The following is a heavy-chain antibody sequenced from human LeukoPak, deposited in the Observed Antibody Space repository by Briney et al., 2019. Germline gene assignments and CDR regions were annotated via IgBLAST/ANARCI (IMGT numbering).Heavy chain of an antibody. Sequence: SETLSLTCTVSGDSISSGGYYWSWIRQHPGKSLEWIGYIYYSGSTYYNPSLKSRVTISVDTSKNQFSLKLSSVTAADTAVYYCARGVGDSSGYDRGSWGQGTLVTVSS. CDR2: IYYSGST. D-gene: IGHD3-22*01. V-gene: IGHV4-31*03. CDR1: GDSISSGGYY. CDR3: ARGVGDSSGYDRGS. J-gene: IGHJ5*02.